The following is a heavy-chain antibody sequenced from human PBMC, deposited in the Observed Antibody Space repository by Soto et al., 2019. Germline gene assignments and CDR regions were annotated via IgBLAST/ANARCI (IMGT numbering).Heavy chain of an antibody. V-gene: IGHV4-31*03. CDR1: GGSISSGGYS. Sequence: SETLSLTCTVSGGSISSGGYSWSWIRQHPGKGLEWIGYIYSSGSTYYNPSLKSRLTISIDTSQNLFSLKLSSVTAADTAVYFCAREEAVRLERRFDSWGQGTLVTVSS. D-gene: IGHD6-6*01. J-gene: IGHJ5*01. CDR3: AREEAVRLERRFDS. CDR2: IYSSGST.